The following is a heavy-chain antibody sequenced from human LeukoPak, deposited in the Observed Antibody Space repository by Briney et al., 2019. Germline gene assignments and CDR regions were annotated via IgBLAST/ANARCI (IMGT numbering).Heavy chain of an antibody. CDR3: AKKVAATRFSNYYSYMDV. Sequence: GGSLRLSCAASGFTLSSYGMSWVRQAPGKGLEWVSAISGSGGSTYYADSVKGRFTIPRDNSKNTLYLQMNSLRAEDTAVYYCAKKVAATRFSNYYSYMDVWGKGTTVTISS. CDR2: ISGSGGST. J-gene: IGHJ6*03. CDR1: GFTLSSYG. D-gene: IGHD2-15*01. V-gene: IGHV3-23*01.